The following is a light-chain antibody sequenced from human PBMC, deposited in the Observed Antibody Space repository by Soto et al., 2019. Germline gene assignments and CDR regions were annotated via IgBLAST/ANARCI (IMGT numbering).Light chain of an antibody. CDR1: QDISSY. CDR3: QQIDSYPVT. J-gene: IGKJ4*01. Sequence: DIQLTQSPAFLSASVGDKVTITCRASQDISSYLAWYQQKPGKAPNLLVYSAATLQCGVQSRFSGSGSGTAFTLTISSLQPEEFATYFCQQIDSYPVTFGGGTKVEIK. CDR2: SAA. V-gene: IGKV1-9*01.